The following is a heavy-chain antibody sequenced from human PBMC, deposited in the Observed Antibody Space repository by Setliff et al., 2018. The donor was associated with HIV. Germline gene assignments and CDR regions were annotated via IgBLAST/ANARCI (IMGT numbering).Heavy chain of an antibody. J-gene: IGHJ6*02. Sequence: SVKVSCKASGGTFRSYSITWVRQAPGQGLEWMGGIIPIFDTANYAQKFQGRVTITADESTSTAYMELSSLGSEDTAVYYCARGSGGYCSGGSCYFGFGLALWGQGTTVTVSS. D-gene: IGHD2-15*01. CDR1: GGTFRSYS. CDR2: IIPIFDTA. V-gene: IGHV1-69*13. CDR3: ARGSGGYCSGGSCYFGFGLAL.